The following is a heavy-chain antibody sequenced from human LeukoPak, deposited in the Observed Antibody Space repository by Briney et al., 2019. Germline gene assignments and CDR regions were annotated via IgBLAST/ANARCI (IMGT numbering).Heavy chain of an antibody. V-gene: IGHV1-8*01. CDR3: ARGSIRYYDILTGYYTMDAFDI. D-gene: IGHD3-9*01. CDR2: RNPNSGNT. J-gene: IGHJ3*02. CDR1: GYTFTSYD. Sequence: ASVKVSCKASGYTFTSYDINWVRQATGQGLEWMGWRNPNSGNTGYAQKFQGRVTMTRNTSISTAYMELSSLRSEDTAVYYCARGSIRYYDILTGYYTMDAFDIWGQGAMVTVSS.